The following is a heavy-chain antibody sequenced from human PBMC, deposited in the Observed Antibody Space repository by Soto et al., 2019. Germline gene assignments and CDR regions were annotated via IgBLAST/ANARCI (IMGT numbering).Heavy chain of an antibody. CDR2: INPSGGST. D-gene: IGHD6-6*01. CDR1: GYTFTSYF. J-gene: IGHJ4*02. V-gene: IGHV1-46*01. CDR3: ARGGTSYSGSSRNDY. Sequence: QVQLVQSGAEVKKPGASVKVSCKASGYTFTSYFMNWVRQAPGQGLEWLGVINPSGGSTTYAQKFQGRVTMPRDTSTSTVYMEMSSLSSEDTAVYYCARGGTSYSGSSRNDYWGQGTLVIVSS.